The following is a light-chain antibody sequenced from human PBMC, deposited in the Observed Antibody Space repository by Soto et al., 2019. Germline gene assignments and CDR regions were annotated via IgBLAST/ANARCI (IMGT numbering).Light chain of an antibody. V-gene: IGKV1-27*01. CDR2: AAS. Sequence: DIQLTQSPSSLSASVGDRVTITCRATQDISTYLVWYQQKPGTVPKLLIFAASTLQSGVPSRFSGSGSGTDFTLTISSLQPEDVATYYCQNYNGAPWTVGQGTKVEIK. J-gene: IGKJ1*01. CDR3: QNYNGAPWT. CDR1: QDISTY.